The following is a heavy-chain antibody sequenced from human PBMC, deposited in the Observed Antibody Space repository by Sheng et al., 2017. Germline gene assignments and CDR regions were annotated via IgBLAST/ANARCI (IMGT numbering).Heavy chain of an antibody. CDR1: GFTFSDYG. J-gene: IGHJ6*02. CDR2: ISHDGNNK. V-gene: IGHV3-30*19. Sequence: QVQVVESGGGVVQPGRSLRLSCRTSGFTFSDYGMHWVRQAPGKGLEWVALISHDGNNKWYAESVKGRFTISRDNSKNTLYLQMNSLSSEDTAVYFCAKDRERQPYYGMDVWGQGTTVTVSS. D-gene: IGHD6-13*01. CDR3: AKDRERQPYYGMDV.